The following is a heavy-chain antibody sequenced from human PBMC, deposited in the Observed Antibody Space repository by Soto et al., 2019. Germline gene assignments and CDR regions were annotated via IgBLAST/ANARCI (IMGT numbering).Heavy chain of an antibody. CDR2: TYYRSKWYS. CDR1: GDGVSSSSAA. J-gene: IGHJ4*02. CDR3: ATLYFDH. Sequence: SQTLSLTEGIAGDGVSSSSAAWHWIRQSPSRGLEWLGKTYYRSKWYSEYAVSVKSRITINPDTSKNQFSLQLTSVTPEDTAVYYCATLYFDHWGQGTLVTVSS. V-gene: IGHV6-1*01.